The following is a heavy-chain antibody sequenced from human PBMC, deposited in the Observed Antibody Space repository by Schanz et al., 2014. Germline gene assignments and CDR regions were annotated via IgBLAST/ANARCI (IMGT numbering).Heavy chain of an antibody. CDR2: ISGSSSTK. J-gene: IGHJ4*02. V-gene: IGHV3-48*01. CDR3: AKDTGYCHGGACYCFEY. CDR1: GFTFSTYW. D-gene: IGHD2-8*02. Sequence: EVQLVESGGGLVQPGGSLRLSCAASGFTFSTYWMHWVRQAPGKGLEWVSYISGSSSTKYYADSVKGRFTISRDNSKNTLYLQMNSLRAEDTAVYYCAKDTGYCHGGACYCFEYWGLGILVTVSS.